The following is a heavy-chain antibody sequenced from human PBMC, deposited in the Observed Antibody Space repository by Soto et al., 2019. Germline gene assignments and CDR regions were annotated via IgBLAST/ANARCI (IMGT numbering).Heavy chain of an antibody. D-gene: IGHD3-22*01. CDR1: GFTFSSYG. CDR2: ISDDERNK. CDR3: ARDYYKYYDSSGYYRSPAY. V-gene: IGHV3-30*03. J-gene: IGHJ4*02. Sequence: GSLRLSCAASGFTFSSYGMHWVRQAPGKGLEWVAVISDDERNKYYADSVKGRFTISRDNSRNTLFLQMNSLRAEDTAVYYCARDYYKYYDSSGYYRSPAYWGQGTLVTVSS.